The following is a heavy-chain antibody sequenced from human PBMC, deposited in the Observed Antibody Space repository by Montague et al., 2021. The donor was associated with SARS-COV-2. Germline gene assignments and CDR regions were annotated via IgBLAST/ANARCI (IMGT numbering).Heavy chain of an antibody. CDR2: INHSGST. CDR1: GGSFSGYY. D-gene: IGHD4-17*01. CDR3: ARASSVTTLCLRDRVAMDV. J-gene: IGHJ6*02. Sequence: SETLSLTCAVYGGSFSGYYWSWIRQPPGKGLEWIGEINHSGSTNYNPSLKSRVTISVDTSKNQFSLKLSSVTAADTAVYYCARASSVTTLCLRDRVAMDVWGQGTPVTVPS. V-gene: IGHV4-34*01.